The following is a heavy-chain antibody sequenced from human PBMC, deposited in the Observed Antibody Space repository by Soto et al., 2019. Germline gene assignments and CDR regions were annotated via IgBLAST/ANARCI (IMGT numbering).Heavy chain of an antibody. Sequence: PGGSLRLSCAASGFTFSSYEMNWVRQAPGKGLEWVSYISSSGSTIYYADSVKGRFTISRDNAKNSLYLQMNSLRAEDTAVYYCARFIVVVPAAIPNNWFDPWGQGTLVTVSS. J-gene: IGHJ5*02. V-gene: IGHV3-48*03. CDR3: ARFIVVVPAAIPNNWFDP. D-gene: IGHD2-2*01. CDR2: ISSSGSTI. CDR1: GFTFSSYE.